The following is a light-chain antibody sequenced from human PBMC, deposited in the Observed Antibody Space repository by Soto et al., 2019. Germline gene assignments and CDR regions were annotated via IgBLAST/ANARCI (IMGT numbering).Light chain of an antibody. CDR3: RQRDNWPFT. J-gene: IGKJ3*01. CDR1: QSVSSY. CDR2: GAS. Sequence: EIVLTQSPATLSLSPGDGATLSCRASQSVSSYLAWYQQKPGQAPRLLIYGASNRATGIPARFSGSGSGTYFTLTISSLEPEDFAVYYCRQRDNWPFTFGPGTKVDIK. V-gene: IGKV3-11*01.